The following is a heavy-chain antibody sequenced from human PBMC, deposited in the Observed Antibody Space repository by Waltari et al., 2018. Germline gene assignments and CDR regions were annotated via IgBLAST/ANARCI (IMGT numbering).Heavy chain of an antibody. CDR2: SYSGINT. J-gene: IGHJ4*02. Sequence: EFQLVASGGGMVKPGGSMRLSCAASGFSVSNTVMTGVRRAPGKVLGWVSRSYSGINTYYADSVKDRFIISRDNSKNTLYLQMDNVRVEDTGIYYCARGIVVAGLLWDYWGQGALVTVSS. CDR1: GFSVSNTV. V-gene: IGHV3-66*01. D-gene: IGHD6-19*01. CDR3: ARGIVVAGLLWDY.